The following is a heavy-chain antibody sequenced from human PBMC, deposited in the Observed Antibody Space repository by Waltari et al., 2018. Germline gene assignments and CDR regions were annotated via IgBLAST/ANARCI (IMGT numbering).Heavy chain of an antibody. V-gene: IGHV3-48*03. CDR3: ARERSVTGKGNLDY. D-gene: IGHD3-10*01. CDR1: GFTFSSSE. J-gene: IGHJ4*02. Sequence: EVQLVESGGGLVQPGGSLRLSCAASGFTFSSSEMNWVRRAPGKGLEWVSYISSGGTNMFYAESVKGRFTISRDNAKNSLYLHMNSLRVEDTAVYYCARERSVTGKGNLDYWGQGTLVTVSS. CDR2: ISSGGTNM.